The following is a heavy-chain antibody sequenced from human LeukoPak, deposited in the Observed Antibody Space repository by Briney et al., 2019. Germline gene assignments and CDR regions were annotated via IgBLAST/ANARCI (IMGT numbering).Heavy chain of an antibody. CDR3: TTDLTYYDSSGYYLTFDY. D-gene: IGHD3-22*01. J-gene: IGHJ4*02. V-gene: IGHV3-15*07. Sequence: PGGSLRLSCAASGFTFSNAWMNWVRQAPGKGLEWVGRIKSKTDGGTTDYAAPVKGRFTISRDDSKNTLYLQMNSLKTEDTAVYYCTTDLTYYDSSGYYLTFDYWGQGTLVTVPS. CDR2: IKSKTDGGTT. CDR1: GFTFSNAW.